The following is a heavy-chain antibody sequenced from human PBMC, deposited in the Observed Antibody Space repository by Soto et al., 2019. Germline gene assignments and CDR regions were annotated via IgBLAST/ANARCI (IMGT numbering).Heavy chain of an antibody. CDR3: ARHVTMLNNFYYGMDV. CDR2: IFYSGTT. V-gene: IGHV4-39*01. J-gene: IGHJ6*02. CDR1: GGSISSSSYY. Sequence: PSETLSLTCTVSGGSISSSSYYWGWIRQPPGKGLEWIGSIFYSGTTYYNPSLKSRVTISVDTSKNQFSLKLSSVTAADTAVYYCARHVTMLNNFYYGMDVWGQGTKVTVSS. D-gene: IGHD3-16*01.